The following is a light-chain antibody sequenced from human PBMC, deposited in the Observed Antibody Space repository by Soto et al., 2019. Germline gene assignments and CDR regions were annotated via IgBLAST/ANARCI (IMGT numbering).Light chain of an antibody. CDR3: QQYTNWPEK. J-gene: IGKJ1*01. CDR1: QSVISN. Sequence: ATLSMKTEKRATLSCRVSQSVISNLSWYQQKFGQAPRLLIYGASTRATCIPARFSCSGSGTEFTFFIISLLSVDFAVHYCQQYTNWPEKFGQGPNVHIK. CDR2: GAS. V-gene: IGKV3-15*01.